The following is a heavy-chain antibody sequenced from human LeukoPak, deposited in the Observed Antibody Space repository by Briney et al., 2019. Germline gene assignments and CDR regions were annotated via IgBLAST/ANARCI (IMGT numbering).Heavy chain of an antibody. CDR2: IHYSGST. Sequence: SETLSLTCTVSGGTISSYYWNWIRQPPGKGLEWIGYIHYSGSTKYNPSLKSRVTISVDTSKNQFSLKLSSVIAADTAVYYCARWYSSGWAFDYWGQGTLVTVSS. CDR1: GGTISSYY. CDR3: ARWYSSGWAFDY. V-gene: IGHV4-59*08. D-gene: IGHD6-19*01. J-gene: IGHJ4*02.